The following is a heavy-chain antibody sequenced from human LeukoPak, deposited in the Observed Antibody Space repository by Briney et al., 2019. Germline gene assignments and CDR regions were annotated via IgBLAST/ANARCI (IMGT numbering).Heavy chain of an antibody. CDR1: GFSLSTSGMC. CDR3: ARIQTSRCSSDY. V-gene: IGHV2-70*11. J-gene: IGHJ4*02. D-gene: IGHD6-6*01. CDR2: IDWDDDK. Sequence: SGPTLVNPTQTLTLTCTFSGFSLSTSGMCVSWVLQPPGKALEWLARIDWDDDKYYSTSLKTRLSISKDNSKNQVVLTMTNMDPVDTATYYCARIQTSRCSSDYWGQGTLVTVSS.